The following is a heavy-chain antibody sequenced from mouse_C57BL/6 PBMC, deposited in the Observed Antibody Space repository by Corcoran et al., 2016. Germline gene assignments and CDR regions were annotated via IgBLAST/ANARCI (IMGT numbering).Heavy chain of an antibody. V-gene: IGHV1-26*01. Sequence: EVQLQQSGPELVKPGASVKISCKASGYTFTDYYMNWVKQSHGKSLEWIGDINPNNGGTSYNQKFKGKATLTVDKSSSTAYMELRSLTSEDSAVYYCASLDGYYWFAYWGQVTLVTVSA. CDR2: INPNNGGT. CDR3: ASLDGYYWFAY. CDR1: GYTFTDYY. D-gene: IGHD2-3*01. J-gene: IGHJ3*01.